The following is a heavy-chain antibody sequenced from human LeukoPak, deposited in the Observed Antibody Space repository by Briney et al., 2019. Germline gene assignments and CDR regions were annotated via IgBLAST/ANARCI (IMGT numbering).Heavy chain of an antibody. CDR2: IYYSGST. V-gene: IGHV4-30-4*01. J-gene: IGHJ4*02. CDR3: ARQVYSSSWSYYFDY. Sequence: SQTLSLTCTVSGGSISSDYYWSWIRQPPGKGLEWIGYIYYSGSTYNNPSLKSRVTISVDTSKNQFSLKLSPVTAADTAVYYCARQVYSSSWSYYFDYWGQGILVTVSA. D-gene: IGHD6-13*01. CDR1: GGSISSDYY.